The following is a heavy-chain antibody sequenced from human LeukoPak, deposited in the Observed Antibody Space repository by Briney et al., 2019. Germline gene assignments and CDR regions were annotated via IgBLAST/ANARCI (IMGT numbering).Heavy chain of an antibody. CDR3: ARGLHDKHWSAFRYMDV. CDR2: INHSGST. D-gene: IGHD3-3*01. V-gene: IGHV4-34*01. CDR1: GGSFSGYY. J-gene: IGHJ6*03. Sequence: SETLSLTCAVYGGSFSGYYWSWIRQPPGKGLEWIGVINHSGSTNYNPSLKSRVTISVDTSKNQFSLKLSSVTAADTAVYYCARGLHDKHWSAFRYMDVWGKGTTVTVSS.